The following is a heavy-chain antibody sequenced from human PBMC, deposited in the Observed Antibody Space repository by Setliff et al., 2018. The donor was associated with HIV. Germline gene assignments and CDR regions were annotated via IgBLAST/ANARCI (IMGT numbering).Heavy chain of an antibody. CDR3: ARRIDNSGSFPDKNWFDT. Sequence: SQTLSLTCAISGDSVSSNNAAWNWIRQSPLRGLEWLGRTYYRSKWYFDYAVSVKSRIIINPDTSKNQFSLKLSSVTAADTAVYYCARRIDNSGSFPDKNWFDTWGQGSLVTVSS. D-gene: IGHD3-10*01. CDR2: TYYRSKWYF. J-gene: IGHJ5*02. V-gene: IGHV6-1*01. CDR1: GDSVSSNNAA.